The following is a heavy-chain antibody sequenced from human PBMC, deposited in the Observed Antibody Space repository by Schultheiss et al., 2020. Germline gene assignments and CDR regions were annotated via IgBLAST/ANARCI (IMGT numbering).Heavy chain of an antibody. CDR2: IYHSGST. CDR3: ARLPGGSWYNWFDP. V-gene: IGHV4-30-2*05. J-gene: IGHJ5*02. CDR1: GGSISSGGYS. Sequence: SETLSLTCGVSGGSISSGGYSWSWIRQPPGKGLEWIGYIYHSGSTYYNPSLKSRVTISVDTSKNQFSLKLSSVTAADTAVYYCARLPGGSWYNWFDPWGQGTLVTVSS. D-gene: IGHD6-13*01.